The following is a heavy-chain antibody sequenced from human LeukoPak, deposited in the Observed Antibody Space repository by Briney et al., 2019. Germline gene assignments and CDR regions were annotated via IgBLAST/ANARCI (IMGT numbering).Heavy chain of an antibody. CDR1: GGTFISYA. V-gene: IGHV1-69*13. D-gene: IGHD3-10*01. Sequence: SVKVSCKASGGTFISYAISWVRQAPGQGLEWMGGIIPIFGTANYAQKFQGRVTITADESTSTAYMELSSLRSEDTAVYYCARGRFARDLQNYYYGMDVWGQGTTVTVSS. CDR3: ARGRFARDLQNYYYGMDV. CDR2: IIPIFGTA. J-gene: IGHJ6*02.